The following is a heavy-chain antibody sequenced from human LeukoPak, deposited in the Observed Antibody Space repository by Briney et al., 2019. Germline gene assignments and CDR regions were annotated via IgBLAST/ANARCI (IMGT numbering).Heavy chain of an antibody. V-gene: IGHV3-7*01. Sequence: GGSLRLSCAASGFTFSNYWMNWVRQAPGKGLEGVANIKHDGSEKYYVDSVKGRFTISRDNARNSLYLQMNSLRAEDTAVYYCTGSTSSYLGYWFDPWGQGTLVTVSS. CDR2: IKHDGSEK. J-gene: IGHJ5*02. CDR1: GFTFSNYW. D-gene: IGHD6-6*01. CDR3: TGSTSSYLGYWFDP.